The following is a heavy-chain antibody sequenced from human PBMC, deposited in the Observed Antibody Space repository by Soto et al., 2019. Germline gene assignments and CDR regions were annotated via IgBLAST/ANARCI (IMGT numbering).Heavy chain of an antibody. CDR3: ARGYTAMATRYFQH. CDR2: IIPIFGTA. D-gene: IGHD5-18*01. Sequence: QVQLVQSGAEVKKPGSSVKVSCKASGGTFSSYAISWVRQAPGQGLEWMGGIIPIFGTANYAQKFQGRVTITADESTSTAYMEPSSLRSEDTAVYYCARGYTAMATRYFQHWGQGTLVTVSS. CDR1: GGTFSSYA. V-gene: IGHV1-69*12. J-gene: IGHJ1*01.